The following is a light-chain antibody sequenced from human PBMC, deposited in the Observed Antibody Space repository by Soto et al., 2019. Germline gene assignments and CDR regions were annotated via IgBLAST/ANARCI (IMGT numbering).Light chain of an antibody. J-gene: IGLJ3*02. Sequence: QAVVTQPASVSGSPGQSITISCAGTSSDVGAYNYVSWYQQHPGKAPKLMIYDVTTRPSGVSHRFSGSKSGNTASLTISGLQAEDEADYYCSSYSSSSTWVFGGGTKVTVL. V-gene: IGLV2-14*03. CDR1: SSDVGAYNY. CDR2: DVT. CDR3: SSYSSSSTWV.